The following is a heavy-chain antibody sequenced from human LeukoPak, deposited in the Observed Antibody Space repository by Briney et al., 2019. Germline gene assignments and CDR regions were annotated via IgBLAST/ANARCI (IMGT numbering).Heavy chain of an antibody. V-gene: IGHV1-69*04. Sequence: ASVKVSCKACGGTFSRYAISWVRQAPGQGLEWMGRIIPILGIANYAQKFQGRVTITADKSTSTAYMELSSLRSEDTAVYYCARRRSGSYYTGFDYWGQGTLVTVSS. D-gene: IGHD3-10*01. J-gene: IGHJ4*02. CDR2: IIPILGIA. CDR1: GGTFSRYA. CDR3: ARRRSGSYYTGFDY.